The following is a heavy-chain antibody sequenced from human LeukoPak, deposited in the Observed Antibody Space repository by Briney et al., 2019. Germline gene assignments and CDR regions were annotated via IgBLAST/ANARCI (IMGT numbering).Heavy chain of an antibody. CDR1: GFTFSSYA. Sequence: AGGSLRLSCAASGFTFSSYAMSWARQAPGKRLEWVSAISGSGGSTYYADSVKGRFTISRDNSKNTLYLQMNSLRAEDTAVYYCAKRQYQLPYFDYWGQGTLVTVSS. CDR2: ISGSGGST. CDR3: AKRQYQLPYFDY. J-gene: IGHJ4*02. V-gene: IGHV3-23*01. D-gene: IGHD2-2*01.